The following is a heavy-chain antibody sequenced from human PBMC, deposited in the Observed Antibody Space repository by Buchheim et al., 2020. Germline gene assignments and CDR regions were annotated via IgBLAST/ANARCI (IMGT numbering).Heavy chain of an antibody. CDR2: IISGSSSV. J-gene: IGHJ4*02. CDR3: ARDRLQYRRAFFY. D-gene: IGHD4-11*01. V-gene: IGHV3-48*01. CDR1: GFTFSSYN. Sequence: EVQLVESGGGLVQPGGSLRLSCAASGFTFSSYNMNWVRQAPGKGLEWVSYIISGSSSVYYADSVRGRFTISRDNGKNSLYLQMNSLRAEDTAVYYCARDRLQYRRAFFYWGQGTL.